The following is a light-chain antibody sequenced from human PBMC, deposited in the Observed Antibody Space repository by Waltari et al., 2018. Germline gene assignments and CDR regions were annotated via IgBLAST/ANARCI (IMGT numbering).Light chain of an antibody. CDR3: QTWGTGIQAWV. CDR1: SGHSSYA. Sequence: QLVLTQSPSASASLGASVKLTCTLSSGHSSYAIAWPQPQPEKGPRYLMKLNSDGSHSKGDGIPDRFSGSSSGAERYLTISSLQSEDEADYYCQTWGTGIQAWVFGGGTKLTVL. J-gene: IGLJ3*02. V-gene: IGLV4-69*01. CDR2: LNSDGSH.